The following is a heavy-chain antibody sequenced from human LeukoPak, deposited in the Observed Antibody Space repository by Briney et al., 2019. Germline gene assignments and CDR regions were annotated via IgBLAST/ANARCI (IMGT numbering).Heavy chain of an antibody. V-gene: IGHV6-1*01. CDR1: GDSVSSNSAA. Sequence: SQTLSLTCAISGDSVSSNSAAWNWIRQSPSRGLEWLGRTYYRSKWYNDYAVSVKSRITINPDTSKNQFSLQLNSVTPEDTAVYYCARANGLGYCSSTSCPGNGMDVWGQGTTVTVSS. CDR2: TYYRSKWYN. J-gene: IGHJ6*02. D-gene: IGHD2-2*01. CDR3: ARANGLGYCSSTSCPGNGMDV.